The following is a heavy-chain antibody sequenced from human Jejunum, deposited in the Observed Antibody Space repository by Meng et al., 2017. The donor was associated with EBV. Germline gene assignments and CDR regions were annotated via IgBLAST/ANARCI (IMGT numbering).Heavy chain of an antibody. CDR1: GYTFTNYC. J-gene: IGHJ4*02. Sequence: VRLWESGAEVKEAGAYVEVSCKASGYTFTNYCVSWVRQAPGQGREWMGWISAYNGNTDYAQKLQGRVTMTTDTPTSTAYMELRSLRSDDTAVYYCTILSHCDGGICYSYDYWGQGTLVTVSS. D-gene: IGHD2-15*01. V-gene: IGHV1-18*01. CDR2: ISAYNGNT. CDR3: TILSHCDGGICYSYDY.